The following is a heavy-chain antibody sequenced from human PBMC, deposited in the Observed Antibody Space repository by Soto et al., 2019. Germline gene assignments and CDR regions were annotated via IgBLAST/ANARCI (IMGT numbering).Heavy chain of an antibody. D-gene: IGHD6-6*01. Sequence: QVHLVQSGAEVKKPGASVKVSCKASGYTFTSYGITWVRQAPGQGLEWMGWISAHNGNTDYAQKLQGRVIVTRDTSPSTAYMELRSLRSDDPAVYYCARGRDGDYWGQGALVTVSS. CDR1: GYTFTSYG. CDR2: ISAHNGNT. CDR3: ARGRDGDY. V-gene: IGHV1-18*01. J-gene: IGHJ4*02.